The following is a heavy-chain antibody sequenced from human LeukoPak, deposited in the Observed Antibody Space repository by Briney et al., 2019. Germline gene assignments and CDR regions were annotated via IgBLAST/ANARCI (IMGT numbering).Heavy chain of an antibody. J-gene: IGHJ4*02. D-gene: IGHD2-8*01. Sequence: SETLSLTCTVSGGSISSSSYYWGWIRQPPGKGLEWIGSIYYSGSTYYNPSLKSRVTISVDTSKNQFSLKLSSVTAADTAVYYCARQGVKMVHHDNWGQGTLVTVSS. V-gene: IGHV4-39*01. CDR1: GGSISSSSYY. CDR2: IYYSGST. CDR3: ARQGVKMVHHDN.